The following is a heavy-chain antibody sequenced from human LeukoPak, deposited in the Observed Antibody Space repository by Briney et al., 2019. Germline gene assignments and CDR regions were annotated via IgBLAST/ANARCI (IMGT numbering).Heavy chain of an antibody. J-gene: IGHJ4*02. Sequence: SETLFLTCTVSGYSISSGFYWGWIRQPPGKGLECIGSIYHSGSTYYDPSLKSRVTISVDTSKNQFSLNLSSVTAADTAMYYCARAVGTSRNFFDYWGQGTLVTVSS. CDR2: IYHSGST. CDR3: ARAVGTSRNFFDY. CDR1: GYSISSGFY. D-gene: IGHD4-23*01. V-gene: IGHV4-38-2*02.